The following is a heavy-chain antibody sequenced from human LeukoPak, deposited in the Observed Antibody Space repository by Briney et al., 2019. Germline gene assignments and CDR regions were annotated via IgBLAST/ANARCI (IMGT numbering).Heavy chain of an antibody. J-gene: IGHJ3*02. CDR1: GDSVSSNSAA. CDR2: TNYRSKWYN. CDR3: ARGYDSSGYYYPDAFDI. Sequence: SQTLSLTCAISGDSVSSNSAAWHWIRQSPSRGLEWLGRTNYRSKWYNDYAVSVKSRITINPETSKNQFSLQLNSVTPEGTAVYYCARGYDSSGYYYPDAFDIWGQGTMVTVSS. D-gene: IGHD3-22*01. V-gene: IGHV6-1*01.